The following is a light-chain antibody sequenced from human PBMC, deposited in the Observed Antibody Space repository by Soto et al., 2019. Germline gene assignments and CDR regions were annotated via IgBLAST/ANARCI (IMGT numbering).Light chain of an antibody. Sequence: QSVLTQPPSASGSSGQSVTISCTGTSSDVGGYNYVSWYQQYPGRAPKLMIYEVTKRPSGVPDRFSGSKSGNTASLTVSGLQAEDEADYYCSSYAASNNFYFVFGGGTKVTVL. CDR3: SSYAASNNFYFV. CDR2: EVT. V-gene: IGLV2-8*01. J-gene: IGLJ3*02. CDR1: SSDVGGYNY.